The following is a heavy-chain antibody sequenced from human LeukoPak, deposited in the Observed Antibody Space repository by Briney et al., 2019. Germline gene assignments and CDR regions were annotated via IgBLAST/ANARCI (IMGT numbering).Heavy chain of an antibody. J-gene: IGHJ4*02. CDR1: GFTFSSCD. CDR3: ARHRVLAAAGTPAGFDY. Sequence: GGSLRLSGAASGFTFSSCDMNWVRQAPGKGLEWVSYISSSSTTYYADSVKGRFTISRDNAKNSLYLQMNSLRDEDTAVYYCARHRVLAAAGTPAGFDYWGQGTLVTVSS. D-gene: IGHD6-13*01. CDR2: ISSSSTT. V-gene: IGHV3-48*02.